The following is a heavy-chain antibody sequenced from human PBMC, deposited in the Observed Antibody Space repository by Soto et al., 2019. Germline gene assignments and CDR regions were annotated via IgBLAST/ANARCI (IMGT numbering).Heavy chain of an antibody. Sequence: PGESLKISCKASGYIIKNYWISWVRQMPGKGLEWMGRIDPSDSYTNYSPSFQGHVTISADKSISTAYLQWSSLKASDTAMYYCARYWPRHDSGSYGYWGQGTLVTVSS. V-gene: IGHV5-10-1*01. J-gene: IGHJ4*02. CDR1: GYIIKNYW. CDR2: IDPSDSYT. CDR3: ARYWPRHDSGSYGY. D-gene: IGHD1-26*01.